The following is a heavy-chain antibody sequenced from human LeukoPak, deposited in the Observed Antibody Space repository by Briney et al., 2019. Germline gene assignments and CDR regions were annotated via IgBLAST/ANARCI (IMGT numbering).Heavy chain of an antibody. CDR1: GFTFSNYW. J-gene: IGHJ4*02. D-gene: IGHD1-1*01. CDR3: ARGPGNYYFDY. CDR2: FISDGIYT. Sequence: GGSLRLSCAASGFTFSNYWMHWVRQAPGKGLVWVSRFISDGIYTTYADCVKGRFTISRDNAKNTLYLQMNILRAEDTAVYYCARGPGNYYFDYWGQGTLVTVSS. V-gene: IGHV3-74*01.